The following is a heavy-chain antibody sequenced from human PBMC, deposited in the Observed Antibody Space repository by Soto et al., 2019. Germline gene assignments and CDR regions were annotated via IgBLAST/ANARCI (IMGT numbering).Heavy chain of an antibody. D-gene: IGHD6-19*01. V-gene: IGHV1-69*13. CDR1: GGTFSSYA. CDR3: APYSSHTHGGGPQDY. Sequence: GASVKVSCKASGGTFSSYAISWVRQAPGQGLEWMGGIIPIFGTANYAQKFQGRVTITADESTSTAYMELSSLRSEDTAVYYCAPYSSHTHGGGPQDYWGQEPWSPS. CDR2: IIPIFGTA. J-gene: IGHJ4*01.